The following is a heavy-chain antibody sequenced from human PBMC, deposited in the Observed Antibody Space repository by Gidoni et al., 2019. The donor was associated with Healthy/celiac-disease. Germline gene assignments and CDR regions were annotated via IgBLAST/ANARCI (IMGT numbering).Heavy chain of an antibody. D-gene: IGHD4-17*01. CDR2: IYYSGST. CDR3: ARHGGSYGASYWYFDL. CDR1: DGSISSSSYY. V-gene: IGHV4-39*01. Sequence: QLQLQESGPGPVKPSATLSLTSTVSDGSISSSSYYWGWIRQPPGKGLEWIGRIYYSGSTYYNPSVKSRVTISVDTSKNQFSLKLSSVTAADTAVYYCARHGGSYGASYWYFDLWGRGTLVTVSS. J-gene: IGHJ2*01.